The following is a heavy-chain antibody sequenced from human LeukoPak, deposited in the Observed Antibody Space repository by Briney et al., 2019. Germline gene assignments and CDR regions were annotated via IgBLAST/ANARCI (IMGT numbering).Heavy chain of an antibody. CDR1: GFTFSSYW. CDR3: AKGGKWDVTPFDY. D-gene: IGHD1-26*01. CDR2: ISGGGGGT. V-gene: IGHV3-23*01. Sequence: PGGSLRLSCAASGFTFSSYWMIWVRKAPGKGLEWVSTISGGGGGTYYADSVKGRFTISRDNSKNTLYLQVNSLRAEDTAVYYCAKGGKWDVTPFDYWGQGTLVTVSS. J-gene: IGHJ4*02.